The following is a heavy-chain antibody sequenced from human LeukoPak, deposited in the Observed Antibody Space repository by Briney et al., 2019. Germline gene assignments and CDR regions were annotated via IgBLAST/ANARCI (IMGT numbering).Heavy chain of an antibody. CDR1: GGSISSYY. J-gene: IGHJ4*02. D-gene: IGHD2-15*01. V-gene: IGHV4-59*01. Sequence: SETLSLTCTVSGGSISSYYWSWIRQPPGKGLEWIGYIYYSGSTNYNPSLKSRVTISVDTSKNQFSLKLSSVTAADTAVYYCATGYCSGGSCLFDYWGQGTLVTVSS. CDR2: IYYSGST. CDR3: ATGYCSGGSCLFDY.